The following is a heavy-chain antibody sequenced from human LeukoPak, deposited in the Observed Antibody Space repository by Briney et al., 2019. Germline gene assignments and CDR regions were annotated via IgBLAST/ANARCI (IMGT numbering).Heavy chain of an antibody. CDR3: ARVTVEAAAFDY. V-gene: IGHV4-31*03. D-gene: IGHD6-13*01. Sequence: SETLSLTCTGSDGSISSGGYYWSWIRQHPGKGLEWIGYIYYSGSTYYNPSLKSRVTISVDTSKNQFSLQLNSVTPEDTAVYYCARVTVEAAAFDYWGQGTLVTVSS. J-gene: IGHJ4*02. CDR1: DGSISSGGYY. CDR2: IYYSGST.